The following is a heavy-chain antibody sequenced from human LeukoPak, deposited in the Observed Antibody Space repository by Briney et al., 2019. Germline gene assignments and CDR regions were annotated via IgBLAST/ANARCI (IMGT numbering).Heavy chain of an antibody. CDR1: GASMSSYF. J-gene: IGHJ4*02. CDR2: KHDSGST. CDR3: AGEWGTRGFGSQIDS. D-gene: IGHD3-10*01. Sequence: SETLSLTCTVSGASMSSYFWSWIRQSPGKGLEWIRHKHDSGSTKINPSLESRVTISVDPSKNQVSLKLRTVTAADTAVYFCAGEWGTRGFGSQIDSWGQGTVVTVSS. V-gene: IGHV4-59*01.